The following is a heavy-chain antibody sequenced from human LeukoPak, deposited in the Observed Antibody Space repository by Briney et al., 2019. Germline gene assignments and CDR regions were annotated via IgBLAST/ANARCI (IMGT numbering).Heavy chain of an antibody. CDR3: ARRVFWSGSYYFDY. V-gene: IGHV4-59*08. J-gene: IGHJ4*02. CDR1: GGSISSYY. D-gene: IGHD3-3*01. CDR2: IYYSGST. Sequence: PSETLSLTCTVSGGSISSYYWSWIRQPPGKGLEWIGYIYYSGSTNYNPSLKSRVTISVDTSKNQFSLKLSSVTAADTAVYYCARRVFWSGSYYFDYWGQGTLVTVSS.